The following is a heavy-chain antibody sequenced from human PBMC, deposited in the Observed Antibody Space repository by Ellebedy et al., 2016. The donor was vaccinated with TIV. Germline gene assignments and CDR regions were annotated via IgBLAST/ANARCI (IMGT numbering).Heavy chain of an antibody. Sequence: MPSETLSLTCAVSGGSISSGGYSWSWIRQPPGKGLEWIGYIYHSGSTYYNPSLKSRVTISVDTSKNQFSLKLSAVTAADTAVYYCARAVVPAAMVGFDPWGQGTLVTGSS. CDR1: GGSISSGGYS. V-gene: IGHV4-30-2*05. CDR2: IYHSGST. J-gene: IGHJ5*02. CDR3: ARAVVPAAMVGFDP. D-gene: IGHD2-2*01.